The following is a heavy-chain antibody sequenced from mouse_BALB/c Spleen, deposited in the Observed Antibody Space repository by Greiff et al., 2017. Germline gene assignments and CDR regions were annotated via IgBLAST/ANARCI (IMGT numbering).Heavy chain of an antibody. J-gene: IGHJ3*01. CDR3: ASYYGSSQDWFAY. Sequence: VQLQQSGAELVKPGASVKLSCTASGFNIKDTYMHWVKQRPEQGLEWIGRIDPANGNTKYDPKFQGKATITADTSSNTAYLQLSSLTSEDTAVYYCASYYGSSQDWFAYWGQGTLVTVSA. CDR2: IDPANGNT. D-gene: IGHD1-1*01. V-gene: IGHV14-3*02. CDR1: GFNIKDTY.